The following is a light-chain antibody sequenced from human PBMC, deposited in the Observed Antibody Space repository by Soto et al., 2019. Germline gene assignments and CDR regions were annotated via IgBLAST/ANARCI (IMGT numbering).Light chain of an antibody. J-gene: IGKJ4*01. V-gene: IGKV1-27*01. Sequence: DVQMTQSPSSLSASVGDRVTITCRASQGIAPYLAWFQQKPGKVPKLLIYAASTLQSRVPSRFSGSGSGTDFTLTISSLQPEDVATYYCEKYDRAALSFGGGTKVEIK. CDR3: EKYDRAALS. CDR2: AAS. CDR1: QGIAPY.